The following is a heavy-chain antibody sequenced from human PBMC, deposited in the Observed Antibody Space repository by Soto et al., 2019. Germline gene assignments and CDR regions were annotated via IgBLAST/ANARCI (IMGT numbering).Heavy chain of an antibody. J-gene: IGHJ5*02. V-gene: IGHV4-39*01. D-gene: IGHD5-12*01. CDR3: ARHRRTWLPAP. CDR1: GGSISSSSYY. CDR2: VYYSGLT. Sequence: SETLSLTCTVSGGSISSSSYYWVWIRQPPGKGLEWIGSVYYSGLTYYNPSLKSRVTISVDTSKNQFSLKLSSVTAADTAVYYGARHRRTWLPAPWGKGTLVTVHS.